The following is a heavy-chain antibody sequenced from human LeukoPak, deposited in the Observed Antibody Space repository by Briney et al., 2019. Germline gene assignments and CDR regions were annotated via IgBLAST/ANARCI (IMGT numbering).Heavy chain of an antibody. CDR1: GYSFTSYW. V-gene: IGHV5-51*01. CDR3: ARRSRVAAEQRYWYFDL. CDR2: IYPGDSDT. Sequence: GESLKISCKGSGYSFTSYWIGWVRQMPGKGLEWMGIIYPGDSDTRYSPSFQGQVTISADKSISTAYLQWSSLKASDTAMYYCARRSRVAAEQRYWYFDLWGRGTLVTVSS. J-gene: IGHJ2*01. D-gene: IGHD6-13*01.